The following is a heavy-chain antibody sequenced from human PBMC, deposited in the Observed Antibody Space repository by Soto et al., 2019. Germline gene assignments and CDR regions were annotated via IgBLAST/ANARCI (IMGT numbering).Heavy chain of an antibody. D-gene: IGHD1-7*01. CDR1: GGSMYSSNW. CDR3: ASLGTTMTLFDS. V-gene: IGHV4-4*02. Sequence: PSETLSLTCAVSGGSMYSSNWWSWVRQPPGKGLEWIGQIFHSGAANYNLSLKSRVTISLDKSENQFSLKMSSVTAADTAVYYCASLGTTMTLFDSWGQGTLVTVSS. J-gene: IGHJ4*02. CDR2: IFHSGAA.